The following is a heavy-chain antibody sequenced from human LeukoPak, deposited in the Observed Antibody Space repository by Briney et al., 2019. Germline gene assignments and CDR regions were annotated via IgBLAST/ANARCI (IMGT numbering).Heavy chain of an antibody. CDR1: GYTFTSYY. D-gene: IGHD3-9*01. CDR2: INPSGGST. V-gene: IGHV1-46*01. CDR3: ARGGGFQYYDILTGYPPRASPYMDV. Sequence: ASVKVSCKASGYTFTSYYMHWVRQAPGQGLEWMGIINPSGGSTSYAQKFQGRVTMTRDMSTSTVYMELSSLRSEDTAVYYCARGGGFQYYDILTGYPPRASPYMDVWGKGTTVTVSS. J-gene: IGHJ6*03.